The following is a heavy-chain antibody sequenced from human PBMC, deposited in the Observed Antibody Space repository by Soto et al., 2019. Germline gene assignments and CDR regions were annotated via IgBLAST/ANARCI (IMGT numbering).Heavy chain of an antibody. CDR2: ISGSGGST. CDR3: AKVGGYCTNGVCRGY. CDR1: GFTFSSYA. Sequence: EVQLLESGGGLVQPGGSLRLSCAASGFTFSSYAMSWVRQAPGKGLEWVSGISGSGGSTYYADSVKGRFTISRDNSKNTLFLQMNSLRVEDTAVYYCAKVGGYCTNGVCRGYWGQGTLVTVSS. J-gene: IGHJ4*02. D-gene: IGHD2-8*01. V-gene: IGHV3-23*01.